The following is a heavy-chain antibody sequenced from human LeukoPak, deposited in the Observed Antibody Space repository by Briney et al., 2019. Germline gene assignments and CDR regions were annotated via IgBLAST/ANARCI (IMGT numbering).Heavy chain of an antibody. Sequence: GGSLKLSCTASGFTFSGSTVHWVRQASGKGLEWVGRMRSKANSFVTTYTTSVQGRFTISRDDSKNTAYLQMNSLRTEDTALYYCTTDQFNSFDIRGRGTMVTVSS. D-gene: IGHD5-24*01. CDR1: GFTFSGST. J-gene: IGHJ3*02. CDR2: MRSKANSFVT. CDR3: TTDQFNSFDI. V-gene: IGHV3-73*01.